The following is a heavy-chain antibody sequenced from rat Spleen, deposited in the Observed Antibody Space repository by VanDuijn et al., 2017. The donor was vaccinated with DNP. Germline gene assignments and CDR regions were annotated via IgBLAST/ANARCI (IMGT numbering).Heavy chain of an antibody. D-gene: IGHD1-11*01. V-gene: IGHV4-2*01. CDR1: GFNFNDHW. Sequence: EVKLVESGGGLVQPGRSLKLSCAASGFNFNDHWMGWVRQVPGAGLEWIGEINKGSSTINYTPSLKDKFTISRDNAQNTLYLQMSKLGSEDTAIYYCARGPNYGGYLDYFDYWGQGVMVTVSS. J-gene: IGHJ2*01. CDR2: INKGSSTI. CDR3: ARGPNYGGYLDYFDY.